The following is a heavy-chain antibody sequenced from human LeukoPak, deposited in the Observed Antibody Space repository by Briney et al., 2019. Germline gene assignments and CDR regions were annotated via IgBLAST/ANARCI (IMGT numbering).Heavy chain of an antibody. D-gene: IGHD3-3*01. CDR2: IKSKTDGGTT. Sequence: GGSLRLSCAASGFTFRNAWMSWVRQAPGKGLEWVGRIKSKTDGGTTDYAAPVKGRFTISRDDSKNTLYLQMNSLKTEDTAVYYCTTGYGLWSGYYLAAFDIWGQGTMVTVSS. V-gene: IGHV3-15*01. J-gene: IGHJ3*02. CDR3: TTGYGLWSGYYLAAFDI. CDR1: GFTFRNAW.